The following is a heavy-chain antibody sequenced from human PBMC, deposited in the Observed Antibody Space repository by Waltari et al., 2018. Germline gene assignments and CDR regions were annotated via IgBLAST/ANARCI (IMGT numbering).Heavy chain of an antibody. V-gene: IGHV1-69*01. D-gene: IGHD3-22*01. CDR2: IIPIFGTA. Sequence: QVQLVQSGAAVKKPGSSVKVSCKASGGTFSSYAISWVRQAPGQGLEWMGGIIPIFGTANYAQKFQGRVTITADESTSTAYMELSSLRSEDTAVYYCARDRGYYDSSGYYFDAFDIWGQGTMVTVSS. CDR1: GGTFSSYA. J-gene: IGHJ3*02. CDR3: ARDRGYYDSSGYYFDAFDI.